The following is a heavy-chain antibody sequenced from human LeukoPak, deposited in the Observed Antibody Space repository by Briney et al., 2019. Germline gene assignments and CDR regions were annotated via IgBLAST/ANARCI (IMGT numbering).Heavy chain of an antibody. Sequence: CLRLSCAASGFTFDHYAMHWVRQAPGKGLEWVSDISWNSGSIGYADSVKGRFTITRDNAKNSLYLQMNSLRAEDTALYYCAKGPMPVTAKNYFDYWGQGTLVTV. CDR2: ISWNSGSI. D-gene: IGHD2-2*01. V-gene: IGHV3-9*01. CDR1: GFTFDHYA. J-gene: IGHJ4*02. CDR3: AKGPMPVTAKNYFDY.